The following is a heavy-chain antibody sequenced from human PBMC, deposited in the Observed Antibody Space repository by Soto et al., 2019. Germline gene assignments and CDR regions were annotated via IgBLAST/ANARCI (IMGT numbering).Heavy chain of an antibody. CDR3: AKQFGVVIMDPNFDY. CDR2: ISYDGSNK. J-gene: IGHJ4*02. CDR1: GFTFSSYG. Sequence: GGSLRLSCAASGFTFSSYGMHWVRQAPGKGLEWVAVISYDGSNKYYADSVKGRFTISRDNSKNTLYLQMNSLRAEDTAVYYCAKQFGVVIMDPNFDYWGQGTLVTVSS. D-gene: IGHD3-3*01. V-gene: IGHV3-30*18.